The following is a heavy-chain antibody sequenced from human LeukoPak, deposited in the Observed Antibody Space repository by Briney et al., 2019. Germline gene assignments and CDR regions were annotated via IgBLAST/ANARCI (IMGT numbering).Heavy chain of an antibody. V-gene: IGHV3-23*01. D-gene: IGHD6-19*01. Sequence: PGGSLRLSCAASGFTFSSYAMSWVRQAPGKGLEWVSSISGSGGSTYQAENVKGRFTISRDNSKNTLYLQMNSLRDEDTAIYYCAAGYTTGWYVRYFDYWGQGTLVTVSS. CDR2: ISGSGGST. CDR3: AAGYTTGWYVRYFDY. J-gene: IGHJ4*02. CDR1: GFTFSSYA.